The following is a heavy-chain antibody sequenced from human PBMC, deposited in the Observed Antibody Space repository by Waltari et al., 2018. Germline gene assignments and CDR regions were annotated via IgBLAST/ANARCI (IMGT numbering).Heavy chain of an antibody. CDR3: ARGDILTLGRAFDI. CDR2: IYHSGRT. CDR1: GYSISSGYY. D-gene: IGHD3-9*01. V-gene: IGHV4-38-2*01. J-gene: IGHJ3*02. Sequence: QVQLQESGPGLVKPSETLSLTCAVSGYSISSGYYWGWIRQPPGKGLEWIGSIYHSGRTYYNPSLKSRVTISVDTSKNQFSLKLSSVTAADTAVYYCARGDILTLGRAFDIWGQGTMVTVSS.